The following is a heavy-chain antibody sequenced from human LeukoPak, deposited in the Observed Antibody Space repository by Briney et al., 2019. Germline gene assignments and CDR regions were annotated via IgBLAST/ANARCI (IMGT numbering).Heavy chain of an antibody. D-gene: IGHD1-26*01. CDR1: GGSISSSSYY. CDR3: ARTGWELLGYYYYYYMDV. V-gene: IGHV4-39*07. Sequence: SETLSLTCTVSGGSISSSSYYWGWIRQPPGKGLEWIGSIYYSGSTYYNPSLKSRVTISVDTSKNQFSLKLSSVTAADTAVYYCARTGWELLGYYYYYYMDVWGKGTTVTVSS. J-gene: IGHJ6*03. CDR2: IYYSGST.